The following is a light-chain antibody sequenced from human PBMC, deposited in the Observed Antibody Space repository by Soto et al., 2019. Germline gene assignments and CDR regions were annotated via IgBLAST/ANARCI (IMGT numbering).Light chain of an antibody. CDR1: QSIGRR. Sequence: DIHMTQSPSTLSASVGDRVTITCRGSQSIGRRLAWYHQKPGKAPKFLIYDASSLEPGVPSRFSGSGSGSEFTLTISSLQPDDFATYYCQQYDSSSPTFGQGTKVEVK. V-gene: IGKV1-5*01. CDR3: QQYDSSSPT. CDR2: DAS. J-gene: IGKJ1*01.